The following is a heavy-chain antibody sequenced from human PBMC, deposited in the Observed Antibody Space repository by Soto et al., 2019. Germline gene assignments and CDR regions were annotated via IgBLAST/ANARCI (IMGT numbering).Heavy chain of an antibody. CDR2: IYYSGST. V-gene: IGHV4-59*01. D-gene: IGHD6-13*01. CDR1: GGSISSYY. J-gene: IGHJ4*02. CDR3: ARGTYSSSWPEGY. Sequence: QVQLQESDPGLVKPSETLSLTCTVSGGSISSYYWSWIRQPPGKGLEWIGYIYYSGSTNYNPSLKSRVTISVDTSKNQFSLKLSSVTAADTAVYYCARGTYSSSWPEGYWGQGTLVTVSS.